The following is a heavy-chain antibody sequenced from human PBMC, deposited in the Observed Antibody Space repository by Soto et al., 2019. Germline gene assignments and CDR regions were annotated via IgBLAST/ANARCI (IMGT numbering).Heavy chain of an antibody. CDR1: GFTFSSYA. J-gene: IGHJ4*02. Sequence: GGSLRLSCAASGFTFSSYAMSWVRQAPGKGLEWVSAISGSGGSTYYPDSVKGRFTISRDNSKNTLYLQMNSLRAEDTAVYYCAKGSAAMVLSFDYWGQGTLVTVSS. CDR3: AKGSAAMVLSFDY. D-gene: IGHD5-18*01. CDR2: ISGSGGST. V-gene: IGHV3-23*01.